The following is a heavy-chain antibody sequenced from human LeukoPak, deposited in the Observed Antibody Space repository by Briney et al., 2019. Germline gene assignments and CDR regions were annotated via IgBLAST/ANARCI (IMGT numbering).Heavy chain of an antibody. CDR1: GGSFSGYY. CDR3: ARGRSVWLHPTGDAFDI. V-gene: IGHV4-34*01. J-gene: IGHJ3*02. Sequence: SETLSLTCALYGGSFSGYYWSWLRQPPGKGLEWIGEINHSGSTNYNPSLKSRVTISVDTSKNQFSLKLSSVTAADTAVYYCARGRSVWLHPTGDAFDIWGQGTMVTVSS. D-gene: IGHD5-24*01. CDR2: INHSGST.